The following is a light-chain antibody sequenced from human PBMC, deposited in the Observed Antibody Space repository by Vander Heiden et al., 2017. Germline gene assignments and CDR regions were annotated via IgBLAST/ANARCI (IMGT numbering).Light chain of an antibody. J-gene: IGLJ2*01. V-gene: IGLV2-14*01. CDR2: EVS. CDR3: ISYTSSSTYVV. CDR1: SSDVGGYNY. Sequence: QSALTQPTSVSGSPGQLITISCTGTSSDVGGYNYVSWYQQHPGKAPKLIIYEVSNRPSGVSNRFSGSKSGNTASLTISGLQAEDEANYYCISYTSSSTYVVFGGGTKLTVL.